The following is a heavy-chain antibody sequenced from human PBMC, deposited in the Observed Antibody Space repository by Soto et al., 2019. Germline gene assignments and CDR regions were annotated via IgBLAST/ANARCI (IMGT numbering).Heavy chain of an antibody. J-gene: IGHJ4*02. CDR2: ISYDGSNK. CDR1: GFTFSSYA. D-gene: IGHD1-7*01. Sequence: QVQLVESGGGVVQPGRSLRLSCAASGFTFSSYAMHWVRQAPGKGLEWVAVISYDGSNKYYADSVKGRFTISRDNSKNTLYLQMNSLRAEDTAVYYCARAFGITGTTDYWGQGTLVTVSS. V-gene: IGHV3-30-3*01. CDR3: ARAFGITGTTDY.